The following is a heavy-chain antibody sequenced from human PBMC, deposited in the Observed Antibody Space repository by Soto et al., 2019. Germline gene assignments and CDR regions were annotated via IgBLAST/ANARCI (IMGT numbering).Heavy chain of an antibody. Sequence: QXQLXQWGAGLLKPSETLSLTCAVYGGSXXGYYWTWIRQPPGTGLEWIGEINHSGSTNYNPSLKSRVTISVDTSKNQFSLKLTSVTAADTAVYYCARDKITGLFDYWGQGTLVTVSS. CDR2: INHSGST. D-gene: IGHD2-8*02. J-gene: IGHJ4*02. CDR3: ARDKITGLFDY. CDR1: GGSXXGYY. V-gene: IGHV4-34*01.